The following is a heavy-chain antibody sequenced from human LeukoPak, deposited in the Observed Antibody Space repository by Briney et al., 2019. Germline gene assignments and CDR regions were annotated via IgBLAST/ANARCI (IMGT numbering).Heavy chain of an antibody. D-gene: IGHD6-13*01. CDR2: INPNSGGT. J-gene: IGHJ5*02. CDR3: ARVLRGIAAAGTRWFDP. V-gene: IGHV1-2*02. CDR1: GYTFTGYY. Sequence: GASVEVSCKASGYTFTGYYMHWVRQAPGQGLEWMGWINPNSGGTNYAQKFQGRVTMTRDTSISTAYMELSRLRPDDTAVYYCARVLRGIAAAGTRWFDPWGQGTLVTVSS.